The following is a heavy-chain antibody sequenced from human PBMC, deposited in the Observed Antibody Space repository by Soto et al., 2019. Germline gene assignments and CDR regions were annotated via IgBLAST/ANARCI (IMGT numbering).Heavy chain of an antibody. CDR3: ARARRRGYSYVVYGMDV. D-gene: IGHD5-18*01. J-gene: IGHJ6*02. CDR2: INHSGST. V-gene: IGHV4-34*01. Sequence: QVQLQQWGAGLLKPSETLSLTCAVYGGSFSGYYWSWIRQPPGKGLEWIGEINHSGSTNYNPSLNSRVTISVDTSKNQFSLKLSSVTAADTAVYYCARARRRGYSYVVYGMDVWGQGTTVTVSS. CDR1: GGSFSGYY.